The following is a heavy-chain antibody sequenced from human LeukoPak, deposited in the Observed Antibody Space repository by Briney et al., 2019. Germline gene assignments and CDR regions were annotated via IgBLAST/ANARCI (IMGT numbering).Heavy chain of an antibody. V-gene: IGHV3-7*01. J-gene: IGHJ2*01. CDR3: ARDRTRYWYFDL. CDR2: IKQDGSEK. CDR1: GFTFSSDW. D-gene: IGHD1-1*01. Sequence: GGSLRLSCAASGFTFSSDWMSWVRQAPGKGLQWVANIKQDGSEKYYVDSVKGRFTISRDNAKNSLYLQMNSLRAEDTAVYYCARDRTRYWYFDLWGRGTLVTVSS.